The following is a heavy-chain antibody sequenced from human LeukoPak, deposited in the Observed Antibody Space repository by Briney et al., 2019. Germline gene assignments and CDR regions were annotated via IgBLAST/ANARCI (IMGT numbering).Heavy chain of an antibody. J-gene: IGHJ4*02. D-gene: IGHD4-23*01. CDR2: IIPIFGTA. CDR1: GYTFTSYY. Sequence: ASVKVSCKASGYTFTSYYMHWVRQAPGQGLEWMGGIIPIFGTANYAQKFQGRVTITAVESTSTAYMEVSSLRSEDTAVYYCARGWLAETMVVTPYNYWGQGTLVTVSS. V-gene: IGHV1-69*13. CDR3: ARGWLAETMVVTPYNY.